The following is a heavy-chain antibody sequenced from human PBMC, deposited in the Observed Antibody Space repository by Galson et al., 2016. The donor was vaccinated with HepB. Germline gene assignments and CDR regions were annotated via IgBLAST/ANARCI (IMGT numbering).Heavy chain of an antibody. CDR3: ARLAAAGTADY. V-gene: IGHV1-46*01. CDR2: INPSGGST. Sequence: SVKVSCKASGYTFTSYYMHWVRQAPGQGLEWMGIINPSGGSTSYAQKFQGRVTMTRDTSTSTVYMELSSRRSEDTAVYYCARLAAAGTADYWGQGTLVTVSS. CDR1: GYTFTSYY. D-gene: IGHD6-13*01. J-gene: IGHJ4*02.